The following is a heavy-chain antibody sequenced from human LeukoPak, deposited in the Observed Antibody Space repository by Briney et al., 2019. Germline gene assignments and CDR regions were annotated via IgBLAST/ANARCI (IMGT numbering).Heavy chain of an antibody. CDR3: ARGGFMDAFDI. Sequence: GGCLRLSCAASGFTFSSYDMHWVRQATGKGLEWVSAIGTAGDTYYPGSVKGRFTISRENAKNSLYLQMNSLRAGDTAVYYCARGGFMDAFDIWGQGTMVTVSS. CDR1: GFTFSSYD. V-gene: IGHV3-13*01. CDR2: IGTAGDT. J-gene: IGHJ3*02. D-gene: IGHD3-10*01.